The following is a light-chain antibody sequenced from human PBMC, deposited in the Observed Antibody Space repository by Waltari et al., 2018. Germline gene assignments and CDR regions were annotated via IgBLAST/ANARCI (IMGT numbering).Light chain of an antibody. CDR2: EYS. Sequence: NFMLTQPHSVSESPGVTVTISCTRSSSRIAGNFVQWYQQRPGSAPSVVIYEYSQRPSGVPDRFSGSIDSSSNSASLTISGLKTEDEADYYCQSYDSTNHVVFGGGTKLTVL. CDR1: SSRIAGNF. CDR3: QSYDSTNHVV. V-gene: IGLV6-57*04. J-gene: IGLJ2*01.